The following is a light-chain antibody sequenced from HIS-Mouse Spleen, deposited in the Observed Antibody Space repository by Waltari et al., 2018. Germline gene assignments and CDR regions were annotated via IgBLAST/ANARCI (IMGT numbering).Light chain of an antibody. CDR1: SSAVGSYNL. J-gene: IGLJ3*02. Sequence: QSALTQPASVSGSPGQSITISCTGTSSAVGSYNLVSCYQQHPGKAPKLMIYEGSKRPSWVSNRCSGSESSSTSSLTISVLQAEDEADYYCCSYAGSSTWVFGGGTKLTVL. CDR2: EGS. V-gene: IGLV2-23*01. CDR3: CSYAGSSTWV.